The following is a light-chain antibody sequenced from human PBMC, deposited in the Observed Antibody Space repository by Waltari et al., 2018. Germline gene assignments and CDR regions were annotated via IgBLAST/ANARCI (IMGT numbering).Light chain of an antibody. CDR1: QSVLCSSNNKNY. CDR2: WAS. CDR3: QQYYSTPLT. V-gene: IGKV4-1*01. J-gene: IGKJ4*01. Sequence: DFVMTQSPDSLAVSLVERATIHCKSSQSVLCSSNNKNYLAWYQQKPGQPPKLLIHWASTRESGVPDRFSGSGSGTDFTLTISSLQAEDVAVYYCQQYYSTPLTFGGGTKVEIK.